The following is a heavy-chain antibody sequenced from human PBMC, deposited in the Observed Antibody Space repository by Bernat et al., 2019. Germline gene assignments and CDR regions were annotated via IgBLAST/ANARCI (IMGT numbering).Heavy chain of an antibody. CDR1: GFTFSSYG. CDR3: ARDQHYDFWSGYRY. Sequence: VQLVESGGGVVQPGRSLRLSCAASGFTFSSYGMHWVRQAPGKGLEWVAVIWYDGSNKYYADSVKGRFTISRDNSKNTLYLQMNSLRAEDTAVYYCARDQHYDFWSGYRYWGQGTLVTVSS. CDR2: IWYDGSNK. D-gene: IGHD3-3*01. J-gene: IGHJ4*02. V-gene: IGHV3-33*01.